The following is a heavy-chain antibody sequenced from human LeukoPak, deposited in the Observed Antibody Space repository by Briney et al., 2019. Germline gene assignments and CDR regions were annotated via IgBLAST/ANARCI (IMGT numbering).Heavy chain of an antibody. CDR3: ARGLTMVRGEPFDY. D-gene: IGHD3-10*01. V-gene: IGHV7-4-1*02. J-gene: IGHJ4*02. CDR1: GYTFTSYA. Sequence: PGASVKVSCKASGYTFTSYAVNWVRQAPGQGLEWMGWINTNTGNPTYAQGFTGRFVFSLDTSVSTAYLQISSLKAEDTAVYYCARGLTMVRGEPFDYLGQGTLVTVSS. CDR2: INTNTGNP.